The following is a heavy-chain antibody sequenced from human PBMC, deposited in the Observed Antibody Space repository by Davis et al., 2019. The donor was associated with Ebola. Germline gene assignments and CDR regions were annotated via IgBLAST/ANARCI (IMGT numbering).Heavy chain of an antibody. CDR1: GYSFTSHW. V-gene: IGHV5-51*01. D-gene: IGHD2-15*01. J-gene: IGHJ4*02. CDR3: ARQGLLRQAFDY. Sequence: PGGSLRLSCKGSGYSFTSHWIAWVRQMPGKGLEWMGIIYPGDSDTRYSPSFQGQVTISADKFISTAYLQWSSLKASDTAMYYCARQGLLRQAFDYWGQGTLVTVSS. CDR2: IYPGDSDT.